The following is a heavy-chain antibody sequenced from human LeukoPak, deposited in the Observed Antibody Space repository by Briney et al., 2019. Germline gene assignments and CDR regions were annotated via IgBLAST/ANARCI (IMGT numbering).Heavy chain of an antibody. CDR3: ARDFYYGSGNPQPYGTDV. D-gene: IGHD3-10*01. V-gene: IGHV3-21*01. Sequence: GGSLRLSCAASGFTFSSYSMNWVRQAPGKGLEWVSSISSSSSYIYYADSVKGRFTISRDNAKNLLYLQMNSLRAEDTAVYYCARDFYYGSGNPQPYGTDVWGQGTTVTVSS. J-gene: IGHJ6*02. CDR2: ISSSSSYI. CDR1: GFTFSSYS.